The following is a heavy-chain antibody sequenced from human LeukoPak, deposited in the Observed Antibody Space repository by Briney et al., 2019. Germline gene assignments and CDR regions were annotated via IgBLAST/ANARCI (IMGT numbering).Heavy chain of an antibody. CDR3: ARNRCSSTSCYLPPSFDP. CDR2: INPSGGST. Sequence: ASVKVSCKASVYTFTSYYIHWVRQAPGQGLEWMGIINPSGGSTSYAQKFQGRVTMTRDMSTSTVYMELSSLRSEDTAVYYCARNRCSSTSCYLPPSFDPWGQGTLVTVSS. J-gene: IGHJ5*02. D-gene: IGHD2-2*01. V-gene: IGHV1-46*01. CDR1: VYTFTSYY.